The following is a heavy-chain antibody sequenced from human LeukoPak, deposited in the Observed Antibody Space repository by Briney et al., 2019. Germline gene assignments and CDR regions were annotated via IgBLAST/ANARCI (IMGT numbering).Heavy chain of an antibody. D-gene: IGHD6-13*01. V-gene: IGHV1-18*01. CDR3: VRVICTSWCALDH. CDR2: IRTYNGNT. Sequence: ASVKVSCKASGYTFTTDDISWVRQAPGQGLEWMGWIRTYNGNTKYAQKFQGRVAMTADTSTSTAYNELRNLIIDDTAVYYCVRVICTSWCALDHWGQGTMVTVSS. CDR1: GYTFTTDD. J-gene: IGHJ3*01.